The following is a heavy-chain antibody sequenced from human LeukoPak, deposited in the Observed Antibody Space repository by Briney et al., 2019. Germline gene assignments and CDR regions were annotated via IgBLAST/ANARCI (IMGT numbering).Heavy chain of an antibody. J-gene: IGHJ4*02. D-gene: IGHD3-22*01. CDR1: GFTFSSYS. CDR2: ISSSSSYI. V-gene: IGHV3-21*01. Sequence: GGSLGLSCAASGFTFSSYSMNWVRQAPGKGLEWVSSISSSSSYIYYADSVKGRFTISRDNAKNSLYLQMNSLRAEDTAVYYCATSSGLLSQSDYWGQGTLVTVSS. CDR3: ATSSGLLSQSDY.